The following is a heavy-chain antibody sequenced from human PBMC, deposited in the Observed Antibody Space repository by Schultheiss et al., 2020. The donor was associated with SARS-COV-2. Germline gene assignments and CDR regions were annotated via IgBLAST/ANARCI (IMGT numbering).Heavy chain of an antibody. CDR3: AKGWGYLGYYYYYMDV. CDR1: GFTFSSYS. CDR2: ISGSGGST. J-gene: IGHJ6*03. D-gene: IGHD2-21*01. V-gene: IGHV3-23*01. Sequence: GGSLRLSCAASGFTFSSYSMNWVRQAPGKGLEWVSAISGSGGSTYYADSVKGRFTISRDNSKNTLYLQMNSLRAEDTAVYYCAKGWGYLGYYYYYMDVWGKGTTVTVSS.